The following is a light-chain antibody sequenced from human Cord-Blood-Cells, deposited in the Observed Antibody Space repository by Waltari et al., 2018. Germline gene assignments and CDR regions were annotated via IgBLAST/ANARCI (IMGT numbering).Light chain of an antibody. V-gene: IGLV2-14*01. Sequence: QSXLTQPASVSGSPGXSITXSCXGTSSDVGGYNYVSWYQQHPGKAPKLMIYAVSKXXSGXXNRXXXSKXXNTAXXPIXXXQAEDEADYXXSSYXSSSTLXGFXGGTXLTVL. CDR1: SSDVGGYNY. CDR2: AVS. J-gene: IGLJ2*01. CDR3: SSYXSSSTLXG.